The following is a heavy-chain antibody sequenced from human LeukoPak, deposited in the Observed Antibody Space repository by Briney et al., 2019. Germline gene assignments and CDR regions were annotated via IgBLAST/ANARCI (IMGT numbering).Heavy chain of an antibody. D-gene: IGHD6-19*01. CDR1: GGSISSYY. CDR2: IYHSGST. CDR3: ARGSAVARQYYYYYMDV. Sequence: PSETLSLTCTVSGGSISSYYWGWIRQPPGKGLEWIGSIYHSGSTYYNPSLKSRVTISVDTSKNQFSLKLSSVTAADTAVYYCARGSAVARQYYYYYMDVWGKGTTVTVSS. J-gene: IGHJ6*03. V-gene: IGHV4-38-2*02.